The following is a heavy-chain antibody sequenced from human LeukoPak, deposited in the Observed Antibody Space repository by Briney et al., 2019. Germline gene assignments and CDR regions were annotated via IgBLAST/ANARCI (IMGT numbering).Heavy chain of an antibody. CDR2: ISSSSSYI. V-gene: IGHV3-21*01. CDR1: GFTFSSYS. Sequence: GGSLRLSCAASGFTFSSYSMNLVRQAPGEGLEWVSSISSSSSYIYYADSVKGRFTISRDNAKNSLYLQMNSLRAEDTAVYYCAREDTAMVIPFDYWGQGTLVTVSS. D-gene: IGHD5-18*01. J-gene: IGHJ4*02. CDR3: AREDTAMVIPFDY.